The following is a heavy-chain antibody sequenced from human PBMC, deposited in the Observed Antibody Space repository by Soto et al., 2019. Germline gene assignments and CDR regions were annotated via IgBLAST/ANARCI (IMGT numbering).Heavy chain of an antibody. V-gene: IGHV3-30*18. D-gene: IGHD5-18*01. CDR1: GFSFSNYG. CDR2: VSSAGSTK. CDR3: AKDLGYSYGGFFDY. Sequence: QVQLVESGGGVVQPERSLRLSCAASGFSFSNYGMHWDRQAPGKGLEWVAVVSSAGSTKYYADSVKGRFTISRDNSKNTVFLQMNSLRAEDTAVYYCAKDLGYSYGGFFDYWGQGTLVTVSS. J-gene: IGHJ4*02.